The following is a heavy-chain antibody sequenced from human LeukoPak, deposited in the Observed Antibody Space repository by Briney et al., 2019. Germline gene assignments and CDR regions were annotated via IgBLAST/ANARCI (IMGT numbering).Heavy chain of an antibody. V-gene: IGHV3-21*04. Sequence: GGSLRLSCAASGFTFSSYAMSWVRQSPGKGLEWVSSISSSSSYIYYADSVKGRFTISRDNAKNSLYLQMNSLRAEDTAVYYCARRAGAYSHPYDYWGQGTLVTVSS. CDR3: ARRAGAYSHPYDY. CDR1: GFTFSSYA. D-gene: IGHD4/OR15-4a*01. CDR2: ISSSSSYI. J-gene: IGHJ4*02.